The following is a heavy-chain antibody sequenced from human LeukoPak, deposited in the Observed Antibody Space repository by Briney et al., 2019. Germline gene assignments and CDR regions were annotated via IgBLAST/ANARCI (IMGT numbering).Heavy chain of an antibody. CDR2: ITGDAGAK. Sequence: GGSLRLSCTASGFXFDRFSMHWVRQAPGKGLKWVALITGDAGAKYYADSVRGRFTISRDNSKSSLYLQLNRVTTEDTAFYFCARGSYDSSGPNWFDPWGQGTLVTVSS. CDR3: ARGSYDSSGPNWFDP. D-gene: IGHD3-22*01. CDR1: GFXFDRFS. V-gene: IGHV3-43*02. J-gene: IGHJ5*02.